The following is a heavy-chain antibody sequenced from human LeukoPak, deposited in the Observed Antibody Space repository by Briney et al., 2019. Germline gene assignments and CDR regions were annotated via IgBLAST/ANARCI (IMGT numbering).Heavy chain of an antibody. V-gene: IGHV1-18*01. Sequence: GASVKVSCKASGYTFTSYDINWVRQATGQGLEWMGWISVYSGNTKYAQNLQGRVTMTTDTSTSTAYMELRSLRSDDTAFYYCARDPEGTYSGTYEGPWFDPWGQGTLVTVSS. D-gene: IGHD1-26*01. CDR2: ISVYSGNT. CDR3: ARDPEGTYSGTYEGPWFDP. J-gene: IGHJ5*02. CDR1: GYTFTSYD.